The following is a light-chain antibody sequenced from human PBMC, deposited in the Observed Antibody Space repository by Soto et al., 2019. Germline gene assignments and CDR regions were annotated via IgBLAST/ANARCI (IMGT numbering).Light chain of an antibody. Sequence: EIVLTQSPGTLSLSPGERATLSCRTSQSVSSSYLAWYQQNPGQAPRLLIYGASNRATGIPDRFSGSGSGTDFTLTISRLEPADFAVYYCQQYGGSPPLTFGGGTKVEIK. CDR2: GAS. J-gene: IGKJ4*01. CDR3: QQYGGSPPLT. V-gene: IGKV3-20*01. CDR1: QSVSSSY.